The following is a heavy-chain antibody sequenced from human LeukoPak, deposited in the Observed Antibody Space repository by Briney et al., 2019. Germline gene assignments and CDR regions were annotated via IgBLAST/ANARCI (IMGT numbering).Heavy chain of an antibody. Sequence: ASVKVSCKASGYTFTSYGISWVRQAPGQGLEWMGWISAYNGNTNYAQKLQGRVTMTTDTSTSTAYMELRSLRSDDTAVYYCAREKSAYYHDSILGVDYWGQGTLVTVSS. V-gene: IGHV1-18*01. CDR1: GYTFTSYG. CDR3: AREKSAYYHDSILGVDY. D-gene: IGHD3-22*01. J-gene: IGHJ4*02. CDR2: ISAYNGNT.